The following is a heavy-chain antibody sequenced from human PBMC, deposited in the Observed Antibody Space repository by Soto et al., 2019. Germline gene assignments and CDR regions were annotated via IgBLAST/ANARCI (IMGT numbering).Heavy chain of an antibody. J-gene: IGHJ6*02. CDR1: GYSFTSYW. CDR3: ARQAAAGKYYYAMDV. D-gene: IGHD6-13*01. CDR2: IYPGDSDT. V-gene: IGHV5-51*01. Sequence: PGESLKISCKGSGYSFTSYWIGWVRQMPGKGLECMVIIYPGDSDTRYSPSFQGQVTISADKSINTTYLQWSSLKASDTAIYYCARQAAAGKYYYAMDVWGQGTTVTVSS.